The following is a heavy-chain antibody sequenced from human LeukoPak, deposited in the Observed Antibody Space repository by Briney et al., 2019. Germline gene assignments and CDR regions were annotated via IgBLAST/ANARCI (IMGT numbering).Heavy chain of an antibody. CDR1: GYSISSGYY. D-gene: IGHD6-13*01. CDR3: ADSSSWPQFFDY. Sequence: SETLSLTCTVSGYSISSGYYWGWIRQPPGKGLEWIGSIYYSGSTYYNPSLKSRVTISVDTSKNQFSLKLSSVTAADTAVYYCADSSSWPQFFDYWGQGTLVTVSS. J-gene: IGHJ4*02. CDR2: IYYSGST. V-gene: IGHV4-38-2*02.